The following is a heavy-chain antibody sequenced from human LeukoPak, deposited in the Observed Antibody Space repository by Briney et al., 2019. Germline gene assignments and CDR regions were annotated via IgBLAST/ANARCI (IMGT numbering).Heavy chain of an antibody. CDR1: GFTFSSYA. CDR2: ISGSGGST. V-gene: IGHV3-23*01. CDR3: AKDRSWYSDGMDV. J-gene: IGHJ6*02. Sequence: GGSLRLSCAASGFTFSSYAMSWVRQAPGKGLEWVSAISGSGGSTYYADSVKGRFTISRDNSKNTLYLQMDSLRAEDTAVYYCAKDRSWYSDGMDVWGQGTTVTVSS. D-gene: IGHD6-13*01.